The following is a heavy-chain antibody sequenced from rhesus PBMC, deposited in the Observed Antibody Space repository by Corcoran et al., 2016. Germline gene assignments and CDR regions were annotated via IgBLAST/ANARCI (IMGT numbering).Heavy chain of an antibody. CDR2: IYGRRTNT. V-gene: IGHV4S10*01. CDR1: GGSISDSHR. D-gene: IGHD3-34*01. Sequence: QVQLQESGPGVVKPSETLSLTCAVSGGSISDSHRWSWIRQPPGKGLEWIGYIYGRRTNTNCTPASKSRVTSSKDPAKNRFSLKLSCVTAADTAVYYCARRVNKGGLDSWGQGVVVTVSS. CDR3: ARRVNKGGLDS. J-gene: IGHJ6*01.